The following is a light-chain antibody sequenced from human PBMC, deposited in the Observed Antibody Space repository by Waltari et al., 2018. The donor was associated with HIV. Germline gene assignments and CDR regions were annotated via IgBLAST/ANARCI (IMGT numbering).Light chain of an antibody. J-gene: IGKJ2*01. CDR2: GTS. Sequence: EIVLTQSPATLSLSPGERATLSCRASQRIDNYLAWYQQKPGQAPRLLIYGTSSRATGISDRLSASGSGTDFTLTISRLEPEDFAVYYCQQFTGSPPYTFGQGTKLEIK. CDR3: QQFTGSPPYT. V-gene: IGKV3-20*01. CDR1: QRIDNY.